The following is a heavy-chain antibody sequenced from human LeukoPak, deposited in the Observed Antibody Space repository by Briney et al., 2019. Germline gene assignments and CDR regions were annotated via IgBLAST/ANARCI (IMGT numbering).Heavy chain of an antibody. J-gene: IGHJ4*02. CDR2: INPNSGGT. CDR1: GYTFTGYY. Sequence: ASVKVSCKASGYTFTGYYMHWVRQAPGQGLEWMGWINPNSGGTNYAQKFQGRVTMTRDTSISTAYMELSRLRSDDTAVYYCARGPWLHCSSTSCYAGAYYLVYWGQGTLVTVSS. D-gene: IGHD2-2*01. V-gene: IGHV1-2*02. CDR3: ARGPWLHCSSTSCYAGAYYLVY.